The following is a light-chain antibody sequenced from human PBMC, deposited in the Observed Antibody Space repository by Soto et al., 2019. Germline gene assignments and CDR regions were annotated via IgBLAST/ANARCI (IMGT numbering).Light chain of an antibody. CDR1: LGIGIY. Sequence: DIQMTQSPSALSASIRDRVTITRRASLGIGIYVAWFRVKPGKVRKRLIYAASSLQSGVPSRFSGYGSGTESAHTIISRQPEDSAIYYCLQHNSCPLTFGGGTKVEI. CDR2: AAS. CDR3: LQHNSCPLT. J-gene: IGKJ4*02. V-gene: IGKV1-17*03.